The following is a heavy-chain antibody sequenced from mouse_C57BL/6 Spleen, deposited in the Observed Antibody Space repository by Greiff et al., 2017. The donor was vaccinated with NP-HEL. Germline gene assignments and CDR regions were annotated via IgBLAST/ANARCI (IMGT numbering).Heavy chain of an antibody. CDR3: ARRETAQALMDY. CDR2: IDPSDSYT. Sequence: QVQLQQPGAELVRPGTSVKLSCKASGYTFTSYWMHWVKQRPGQGLEWIGVIDPSDSYTNYNQKFKGKATLTVDTSSSTAYMQLSSLTSEDSAVYYCARRETAQALMDYWGQGTSVTVSS. D-gene: IGHD3-2*02. CDR1: GYTFTSYW. V-gene: IGHV1-59*01. J-gene: IGHJ4*01.